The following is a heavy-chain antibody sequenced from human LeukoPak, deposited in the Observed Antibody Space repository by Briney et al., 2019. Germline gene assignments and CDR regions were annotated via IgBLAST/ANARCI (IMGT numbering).Heavy chain of an antibody. CDR3: ATRPRPVTIGPFDY. CDR1: GYALTGND. V-gene: IGHV1-2*02. Sequence: GASVKVSCMASGYALTGNDFYWVRQAPGQGLEYMGSVSPFTGDTNYAQKFQGRVTMTRDTSRNTAYMELSGLTSDDTAMYYCATRPRPVTIGPFDYWGQGTLVTVSS. CDR2: VSPFTGDT. D-gene: IGHD2-21*02. J-gene: IGHJ4*02.